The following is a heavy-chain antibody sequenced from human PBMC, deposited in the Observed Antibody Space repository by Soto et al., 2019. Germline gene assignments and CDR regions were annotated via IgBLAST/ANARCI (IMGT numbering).Heavy chain of an antibody. D-gene: IGHD2-15*01. V-gene: IGHV1-8*01. CDR3: ASDLCSCGSCYSAYDY. Sequence: ASVKVSCKASGYTFTSYDINWVRQATGQGLEWMGWMNPNSGNTGYAQKFQGRVTMTRNTSISTAYMELSSLRSEDTAVYYCASDLCSCGSCYSAYDYWGQGTLVTVSS. J-gene: IGHJ4*02. CDR2: MNPNSGNT. CDR1: GYTFTSYD.